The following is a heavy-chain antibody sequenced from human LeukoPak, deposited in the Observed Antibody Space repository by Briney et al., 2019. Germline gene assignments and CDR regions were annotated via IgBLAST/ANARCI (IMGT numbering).Heavy chain of an antibody. CDR1: VGTFSSYA. V-gene: IGHV1-69*06. CDR3: VRVRYRLAETYIGY. D-gene: IGHD3-16*01. J-gene: IGHJ4*02. CDR2: IIPIFGTA. Sequence: ASVKVSCKSSVGTFSSYAISWVRQAPGQGREWMGGIIPIFGTANYAQKFQGRVTITADKSTSTAYMEQSSLRSEDTAAYYCVRVRYRLAETYIGYWGQGTLVTVSS.